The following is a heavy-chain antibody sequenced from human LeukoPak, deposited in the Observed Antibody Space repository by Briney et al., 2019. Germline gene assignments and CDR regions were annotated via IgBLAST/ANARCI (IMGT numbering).Heavy chain of an antibody. CDR3: ARAPVTSCSGVLCYPFDY. J-gene: IGHJ4*02. D-gene: IGHD2-15*01. V-gene: IGHV4-39*07. CDR1: GGSISSSSYY. Sequence: PSETLSLTCTVSGGSISSSSYYWGWIRQPPGKGLEWIGSIYYSGSTYYNPSLKSRVTISVDTSKNQFSLKLSSVTAEDAAVYYCARAPVTSCSGVLCYPFDYWGQGTLVTVSS. CDR2: IYYSGST.